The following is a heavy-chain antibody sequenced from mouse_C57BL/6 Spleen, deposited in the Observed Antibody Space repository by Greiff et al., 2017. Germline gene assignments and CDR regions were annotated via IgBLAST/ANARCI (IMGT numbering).Heavy chain of an antibody. V-gene: IGHV1-76*01. Sequence: VQLQESGAELVRPGASVKLSCKASGYTFTDYYINWVKQRPGQGLEWIARIYPGSGNTYYNAKFKGKATLTAEKSSSTAYMQHSSLTSEDSAVYFCARRALNGTPFAYWGQGTLVTVSA. D-gene: IGHD1-1*01. CDR3: ARRALNGTPFAY. CDR1: GYTFTDYY. J-gene: IGHJ3*01. CDR2: IYPGSGNT.